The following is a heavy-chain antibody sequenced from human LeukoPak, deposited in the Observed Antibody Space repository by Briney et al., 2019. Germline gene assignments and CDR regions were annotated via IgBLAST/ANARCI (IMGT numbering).Heavy chain of an antibody. Sequence: SETLSLICSVSGGSINDPYWRWIRQPPGKGLEWIGYVYYSGSDSNYNPSLKSRIIVTIETFKKQFSLKMRSVIAADTAVYYCARVLSVRGTIYHFETWGQGTLVAVSS. CDR2: VYYSGSDS. CDR1: GGSINDPY. J-gene: IGHJ4*02. D-gene: IGHD3-10*01. CDR3: ARVLSVRGTIYHFET. V-gene: IGHV4-59*11.